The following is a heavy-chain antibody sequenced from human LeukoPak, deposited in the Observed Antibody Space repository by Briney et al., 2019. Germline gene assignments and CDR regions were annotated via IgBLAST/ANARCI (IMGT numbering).Heavy chain of an antibody. Sequence: SETLSLTCTVSGGSISSSSYYWGWIRQPPGKGLEWIGSIYYSGSTYYNPSLKSRVTISVDTSKNQFSLKLSSVTAVDTAVYYCVSYYDFWSGYYRGTGMDVWGQGTTVTVSS. D-gene: IGHD3-3*01. CDR1: GGSISSSSYY. CDR2: IYYSGST. J-gene: IGHJ6*02. CDR3: VSYYDFWSGYYRGTGMDV. V-gene: IGHV4-39*01.